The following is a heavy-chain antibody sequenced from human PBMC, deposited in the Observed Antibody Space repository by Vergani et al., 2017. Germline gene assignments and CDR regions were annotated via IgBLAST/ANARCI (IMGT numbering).Heavy chain of an antibody. CDR2: VYYSGST. Sequence: QLQLQESGPGLVKPSETLSLTCTVSGGSISSRSYYWGWIRQPPGKELEWIGSVYYSGSTYYNPSLKSRVTISVDTSKNQFSLKLSSVTAADTAVYYCARSRGTYFDYWGQGTLVTVSS. D-gene: IGHD1/OR15-1a*01. J-gene: IGHJ4*02. CDR3: ARSRGTYFDY. CDR1: GGSISSRSYY. V-gene: IGHV4-39*01.